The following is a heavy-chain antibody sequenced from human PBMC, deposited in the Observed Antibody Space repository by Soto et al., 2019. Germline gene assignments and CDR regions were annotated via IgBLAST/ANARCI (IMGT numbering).Heavy chain of an antibody. CDR1: GFTFSSYW. J-gene: IGHJ6*02. CDR3: AREEDWHYDGGRYYYGMDV. V-gene: IGHV3-74*01. CDR2: INSDGSST. Sequence: EVQLVESGGGLVQPGGSLRLSCAASGFTFSSYWMHWVRQAPGKGLVWVSRINSDGSSTTYADSVKGRFTLSRDNAKNTLYLQMNSLRAEDTAVYSCAREEDWHYDGGRYYYGMDVWGQGTTVTVSS. D-gene: IGHD1-7*01.